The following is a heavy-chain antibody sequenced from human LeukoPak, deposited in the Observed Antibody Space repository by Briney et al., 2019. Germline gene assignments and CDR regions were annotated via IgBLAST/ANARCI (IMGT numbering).Heavy chain of an antibody. Sequence: GGSLRLSCAASGFTFSSYAMHWVRQAPGKGLEWVAVISYDGSNKYYADSVKGRFTISRDNSKNTLYLQMNSLRAEDTAVYYCATFSFWAPFDYWGQGTLVTVSS. CDR3: ATFSFWAPFDY. CDR2: ISYDGSNK. D-gene: IGHD3-3*01. CDR1: GFTFSSYA. J-gene: IGHJ4*02. V-gene: IGHV3-30*01.